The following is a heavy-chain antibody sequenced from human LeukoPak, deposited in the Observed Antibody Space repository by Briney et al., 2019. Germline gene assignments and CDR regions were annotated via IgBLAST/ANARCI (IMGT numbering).Heavy chain of an antibody. V-gene: IGHV4-59*12. CDR3: ARFSPRAMGNYLDF. CDR2: IYYSGST. J-gene: IGHJ4*02. D-gene: IGHD7-27*01. CDR1: GGSISSYY. Sequence: PSQTLSLTCTVSGGSISSYYWSWIRQPPGKGLEWIGYIYYSGSTNYNPSLKSRVTISVDTSKNQFSLKLSSVTAADTAVYYCARFSPRAMGNYLDFWGQGTLVTVSS.